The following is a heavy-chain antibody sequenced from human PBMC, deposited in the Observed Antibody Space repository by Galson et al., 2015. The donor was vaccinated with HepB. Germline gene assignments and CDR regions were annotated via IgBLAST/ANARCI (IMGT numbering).Heavy chain of an antibody. V-gene: IGHV2-70*04. Sequence: PALVKPTQTLTLTCTFSGFSLSTRGMRVSWIRQPPGKALEWLARIDWDDDKFYSTSLKTRLTISKDTSKNQVVLTMTNMDPVDTATYYCARIKVYYDILTGYYSTDDAFDIWGQGTMVTVSS. J-gene: IGHJ3*02. CDR3: ARIKVYYDILTGYYSTDDAFDI. D-gene: IGHD3-9*01. CDR2: IDWDDDK. CDR1: GFSLSTRGMR.